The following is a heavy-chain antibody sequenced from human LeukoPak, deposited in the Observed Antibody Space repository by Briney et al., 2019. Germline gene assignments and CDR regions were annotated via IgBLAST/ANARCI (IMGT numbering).Heavy chain of an antibody. CDR2: INSGDSTI. V-gene: IGHV3-48*03. CDR3: ARDSPYADDFDA. J-gene: IGHJ3*01. Sequence: GGSLRLSCAASGFTYSNYEMNWVRQAPGKGLEWVSYINSGDSTIYYADSVKGRFTISRDNAKTSLFLRMNTLRAEDTDVYYCARDSPYADDFDAWGQGTMVTVSS. D-gene: IGHD4-17*01. CDR1: GFTYSNYE.